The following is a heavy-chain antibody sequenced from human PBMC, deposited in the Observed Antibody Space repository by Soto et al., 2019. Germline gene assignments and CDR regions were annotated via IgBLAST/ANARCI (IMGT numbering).Heavy chain of an antibody. D-gene: IGHD5-18*01. CDR2: TYYRSKWYN. CDR3: AREDTAMVTAADGMDV. Sequence: QVQLQQSGPGLVKPSQTLSLTCAISGDSVSSNSAAWNWIRQSPSIGLEWLGRTYYRSKWYNDYAVAVKIPITINPDPPQNEFALQLNSVTPADTAVYYCAREDTAMVTAADGMDVWGQGTTVTVSS. CDR1: GDSVSSNSAA. J-gene: IGHJ6*02. V-gene: IGHV6-1*01.